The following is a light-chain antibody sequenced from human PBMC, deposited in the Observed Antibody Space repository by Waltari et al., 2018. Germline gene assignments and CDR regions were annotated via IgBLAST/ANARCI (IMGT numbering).Light chain of an antibody. CDR1: QSVGTS. V-gene: IGKV3-20*01. CDR3: QMYVRLPAT. J-gene: IGKJ1*01. CDR2: HAS. Sequence: EIVLTQSPGTLSLSPGDRATLSCRASQSVGTSLAWYQQKPGQAPRLLIYHASVWATGIPDRLSGGGSGTDFSLTISRLEPEDFAVYYCQMYVRLPATFGQGTKVEVK.